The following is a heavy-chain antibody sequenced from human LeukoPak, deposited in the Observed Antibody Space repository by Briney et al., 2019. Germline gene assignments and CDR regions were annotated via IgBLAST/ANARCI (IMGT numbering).Heavy chain of an antibody. CDR3: ARGTSSGWYGVY. CDR2: IYSGHNT. CDR1: GFIVRSNY. J-gene: IGHJ4*02. V-gene: IGHV3-66*01. D-gene: IGHD6-19*01. Sequence: GGSLRLSCAASGFIVRSNYTSWVRQAPGRGLEWVSLIYSGHNTYYADSVKGRFTVSSDNSKNTLYLQMNSLRAEDTAVYYCARGTSSGWYGVYWGQGTLVTVSS.